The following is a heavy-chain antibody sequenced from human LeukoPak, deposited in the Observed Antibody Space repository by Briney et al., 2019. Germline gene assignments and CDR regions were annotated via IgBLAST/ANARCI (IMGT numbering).Heavy chain of an antibody. CDR2: ISGSGHST. Sequence: GGSLRLSCAASGFTFSSYAMSWVRRAPGKGLEWVSAISGSGHSTYYADSVKGRFTISRDNSKNTLSLQMNSLRAEDTAVYYCAKTDLTTAVRPLDYWGQGTLVTVSS. V-gene: IGHV3-23*01. CDR1: GFTFSSYA. D-gene: IGHD6-6*01. CDR3: AKTDLTTAVRPLDY. J-gene: IGHJ4*02.